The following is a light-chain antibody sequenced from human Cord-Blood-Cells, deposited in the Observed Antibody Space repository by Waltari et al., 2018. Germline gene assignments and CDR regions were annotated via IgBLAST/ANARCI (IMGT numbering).Light chain of an antibody. J-gene: IGKJ1*01. CDR3: QQYYSTPWT. CDR2: WAS. CDR1: QSVLYSSNNKNY. Sequence: DIVMTQSPDSLAVSLGERATINCKSSQSVLYSSNNKNYLAWYQQKPGQPPKLLIYWASTRESGLPDRVSGRGCGTDFTLTISSLQAEDLAVYYCQQYYSTPWTFGQGTKVEIK. V-gene: IGKV4-1*01.